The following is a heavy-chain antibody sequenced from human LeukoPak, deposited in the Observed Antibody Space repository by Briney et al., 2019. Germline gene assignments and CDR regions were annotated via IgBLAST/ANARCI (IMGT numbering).Heavy chain of an antibody. CDR3: ARGYRSSWYQVDY. J-gene: IGHJ4*02. Sequence: SETLSLTCNVTGGSVSSGSYFWSWLRQPPGKGLDWIGFIYYNVNTNSSPSLKSRVTISVDTSKSQFSLKLTSVTAADTAVYYCARGYRSSWYQVDYWGQGTLVTVSS. CDR1: GGSVSSGSYF. V-gene: IGHV4-61*01. CDR2: IYYNVNT. D-gene: IGHD6-13*01.